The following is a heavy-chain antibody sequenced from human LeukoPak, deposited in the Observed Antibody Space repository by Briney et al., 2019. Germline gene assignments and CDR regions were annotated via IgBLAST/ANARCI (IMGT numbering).Heavy chain of an antibody. V-gene: IGHV4-30-2*01. CDR3: AREYSGSQGFDP. CDR1: GGSISSGGYY. D-gene: IGHD1-26*01. CDR2: IYHSGST. J-gene: IGHJ5*02. Sequence: SETLSLTCTVSGGSISSGGYYWSWIRQPPGKGLEWIGYIYHSGSTYYNPSLKSRVTISVDRSKNQFSLKLSSVTAADTAVYYCAREYSGSQGFDPWGQGTLVTVSS.